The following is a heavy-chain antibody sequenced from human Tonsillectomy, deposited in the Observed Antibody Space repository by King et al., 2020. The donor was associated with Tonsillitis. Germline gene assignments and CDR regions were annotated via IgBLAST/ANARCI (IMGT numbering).Heavy chain of an antibody. D-gene: IGHD3-22*01. CDR3: ASERLRSEYYHSSGFDY. CDR2: IYYSGST. J-gene: IGHJ4*02. Sequence: QLQESGSGLVKPSQTLSLTCAVSGGSISSGGYSWSWIRQPPGKGLEWIGYIYYSGSTYYNPSLKSRVTISVDRSKNQFSLKLSSVTAADTAVYYCASERLRSEYYHSSGFDYWGQGTLVTVSS. V-gene: IGHV4-30-2*01. CDR1: GGSISSGGYS.